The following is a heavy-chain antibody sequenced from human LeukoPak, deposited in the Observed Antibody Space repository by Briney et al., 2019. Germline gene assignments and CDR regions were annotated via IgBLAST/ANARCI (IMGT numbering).Heavy chain of an antibody. Sequence: GGSLRLSCAASGFTFSSYSMNWVRQAPGKGLEWASSISSSSSYIYYADSVKGRFTISRDNAKNSLYLQMNSLRAEDTAVYYCARDLKARDAFDIWGQGTMVTVSS. CDR3: ARDLKARDAFDI. J-gene: IGHJ3*02. CDR1: GFTFSSYS. V-gene: IGHV3-21*01. CDR2: ISSSSSYI.